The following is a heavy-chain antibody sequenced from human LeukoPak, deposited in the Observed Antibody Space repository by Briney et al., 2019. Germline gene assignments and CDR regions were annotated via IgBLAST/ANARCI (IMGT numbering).Heavy chain of an antibody. J-gene: IGHJ6*03. Sequence: ASVKVSCRASGYTFTSYGISWVRQAPGQGLEWMGIINPSGGSTSYAQKFQGRVTMTRDMSTSTVYMELSSLRSEDTAAYYCARGDYYDSSGYYPYYYYYMDVWGKGTTVTVSS. CDR2: INPSGGST. V-gene: IGHV1-46*01. D-gene: IGHD3-22*01. CDR3: ARGDYYDSSGYYPYYYYYMDV. CDR1: GYTFTSYG.